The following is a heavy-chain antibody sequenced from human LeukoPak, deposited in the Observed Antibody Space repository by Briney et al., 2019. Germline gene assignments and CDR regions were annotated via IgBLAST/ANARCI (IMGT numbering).Heavy chain of an antibody. CDR2: IWYDASNK. Sequence: GGSLRLSCAASGFTFSSYAMHWVRQAPGKGLESVAVIWYDASNKYYVDSVKGRFTISRDNSKNTLYLQMNSLRDDDTAVYYCVRGVGVSRFNYLDPWGQGTLVIVSS. CDR3: VRGVGVSRFNYLDP. CDR1: GFTFSSYA. V-gene: IGHV3-33*08. D-gene: IGHD1-7*01. J-gene: IGHJ5*02.